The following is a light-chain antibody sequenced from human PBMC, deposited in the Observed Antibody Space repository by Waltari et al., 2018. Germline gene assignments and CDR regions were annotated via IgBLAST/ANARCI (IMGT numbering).Light chain of an antibody. CDR2: DVS. CDR3: SSYTSSSTLYV. CDR1: RSDVRGYNH. J-gene: IGLJ1*01. V-gene: IGLV2-14*01. Sequence: QYALPQPASVSGSRVPSLTISGTGPRSDVRGYNHVSWYQQHPGKAPKLMIYDVSKRPSGVSNRFSGSKSGNTASLTISGLQAEDEADYYCSSYTSSSTLYVFGTGTKVTVL.